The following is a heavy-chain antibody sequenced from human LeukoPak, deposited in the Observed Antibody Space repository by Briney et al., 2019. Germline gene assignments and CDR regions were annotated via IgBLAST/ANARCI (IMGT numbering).Heavy chain of an antibody. Sequence: SVKVSCKASGGTFSSYAISWVRQAPGQGLEWMGRIIPIFGTANYAQKFQGRVTITTDESTSTAYMELSSLRSEDTAVYYCARDHPIPPKAAAGYYYYYYMDVWGKGTTVTVSS. D-gene: IGHD6-13*01. CDR1: GGTFSSYA. V-gene: IGHV1-69*05. J-gene: IGHJ6*03. CDR3: ARDHPIPPKAAAGYYYYYYMDV. CDR2: IIPIFGTA.